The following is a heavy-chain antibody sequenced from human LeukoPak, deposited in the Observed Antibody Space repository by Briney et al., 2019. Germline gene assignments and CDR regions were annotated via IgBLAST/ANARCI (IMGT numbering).Heavy chain of an antibody. CDR3: ATDNWFDP. CDR1: GQTFSSYY. Sequence: SETLSLTCGVYGQTFSSYYRSWIRQPPGKGLEWIGEIDHSGITRYTPSLKSRVTISVDTSKNQFSLKLTSVTAADTAVYYCATDNWFDPWSQGTLVTVSS. CDR2: IDHSGIT. V-gene: IGHV4-34*01. J-gene: IGHJ5*02.